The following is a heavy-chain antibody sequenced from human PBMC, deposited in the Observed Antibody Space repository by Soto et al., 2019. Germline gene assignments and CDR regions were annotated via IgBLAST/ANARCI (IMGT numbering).Heavy chain of an antibody. D-gene: IGHD2-15*01. V-gene: IGHV3-30-3*01. Sequence: VAVISYDGSNKYYADSVKGRFTISRDNSKNTLYLQMNSLRAEDTAVYYCAREGYCSGGSCYPDYWGQGTLVTVSS. CDR2: ISYDGSNK. CDR3: AREGYCSGGSCYPDY. J-gene: IGHJ4*02.